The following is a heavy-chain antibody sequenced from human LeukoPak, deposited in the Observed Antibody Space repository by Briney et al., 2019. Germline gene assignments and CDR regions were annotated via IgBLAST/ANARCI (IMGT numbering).Heavy chain of an antibody. CDR1: GDSVSSNSAA. Sequence: SQTLSLTCAISGDSVSSNSAAWNWIRQSPSRGLEWLGRTYYRSKWYNDYAVSVKSRITINPDTSKNQFSLQLNSVTPEDTAVYYCARALYYYGSGSHHNWFDPWGQGTLVTVSS. CDR3: ARALYYYGSGSHHNWFDP. D-gene: IGHD3-10*01. J-gene: IGHJ5*02. V-gene: IGHV6-1*01. CDR2: TYYRSKWYN.